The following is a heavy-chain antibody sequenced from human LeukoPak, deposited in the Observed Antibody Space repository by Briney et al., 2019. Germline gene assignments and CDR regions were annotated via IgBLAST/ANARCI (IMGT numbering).Heavy chain of an antibody. J-gene: IGHJ4*02. CDR3: ARGVSGWEDY. D-gene: IGHD6-19*01. CDR1: GGSISSYY. V-gene: IGHV4-59*08. Sequence: PSETLSLTCTVSGGSISSYYWSWIRQPPGKGLEWIGYIYYSGSTSYNPSLKSRVTISVDTSKNQFSLKLSSVTAADTAVYYCARGVSGWEDYWGQGTLVTVSS. CDR2: IYYSGST.